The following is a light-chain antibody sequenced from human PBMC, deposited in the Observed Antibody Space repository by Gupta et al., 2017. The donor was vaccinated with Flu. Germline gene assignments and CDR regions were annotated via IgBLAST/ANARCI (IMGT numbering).Light chain of an antibody. Sequence: SSLSASVGDRVTITCRASQSISSYLNWYQQKPGKAPKLLIYAASSWQSGVPSRFSGSGSGTDFTLTISSRQPEDFATYYCQQSYSTPPWTFGQGTKVEIK. CDR1: QSISSY. CDR2: AAS. CDR3: QQSYSTPPWT. J-gene: IGKJ1*01. V-gene: IGKV1-39*01.